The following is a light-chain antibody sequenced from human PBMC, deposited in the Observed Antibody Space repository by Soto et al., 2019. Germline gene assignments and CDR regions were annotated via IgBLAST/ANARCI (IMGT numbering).Light chain of an antibody. CDR2: GAS. CDR1: QNVTSN. Sequence: ELVMTQSPVTLSVSPGERATLSSRASQNVTSNLAWYQQKPGQASRLLIYGASTRATGIPARFSGSGSGTEFTLTISNLQSEDFAIYYCQKFNDWPRTFGQGTKV. J-gene: IGKJ1*01. V-gene: IGKV3-15*01. CDR3: QKFNDWPRT.